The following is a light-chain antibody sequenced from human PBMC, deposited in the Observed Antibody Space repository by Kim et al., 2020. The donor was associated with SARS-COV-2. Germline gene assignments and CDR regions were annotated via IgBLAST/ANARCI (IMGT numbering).Light chain of an antibody. CDR1: SGHSSDA. CDR3: QTWGTGIHWV. V-gene: IGLV4-69*01. Sequence: SVKLTCTLSSGHSSDAIAWHQQQPEKGPRYLMKLNSDGSHSKGDGIPVRFSGSSSGAERYLTISSLQSEDEADYYCQTWGTGIHWVFGGGTQLTVL. J-gene: IGLJ3*02. CDR2: LNSDGSH.